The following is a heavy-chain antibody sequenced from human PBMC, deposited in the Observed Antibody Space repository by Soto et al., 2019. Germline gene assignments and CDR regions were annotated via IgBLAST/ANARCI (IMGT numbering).Heavy chain of an antibody. J-gene: IGHJ6*02. Sequence: SETLSLTCAVYGGSFSGYYWSWIRQPPGKGLEWIGEINHSGSTNYDPSLKSRVTISVDTSKNQFSLKLSSVTAAGTAVYYCAREAFLVGATGHLYYYGMDVWGQGTTVTVSS. V-gene: IGHV4-34*01. D-gene: IGHD1-26*01. CDR2: INHSGST. CDR1: GGSFSGYY. CDR3: AREAFLVGATGHLYYYGMDV.